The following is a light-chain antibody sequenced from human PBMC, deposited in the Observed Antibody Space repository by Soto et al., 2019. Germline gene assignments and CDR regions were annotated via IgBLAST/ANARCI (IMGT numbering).Light chain of an antibody. CDR3: QSFDSSLSGGV. Sequence: QAVVTQPPSVSGAPGQTVTISCTGSISNIGVNYDVHRYQQFPGTAPKLLIYADRNRPSGVPDRFSASKSGTSASLAITGLQAEDEADYFCQSFDSSLSGGVFGGGTKLTVL. CDR1: ISNIGVNYD. J-gene: IGLJ3*02. CDR2: ADR. V-gene: IGLV1-40*01.